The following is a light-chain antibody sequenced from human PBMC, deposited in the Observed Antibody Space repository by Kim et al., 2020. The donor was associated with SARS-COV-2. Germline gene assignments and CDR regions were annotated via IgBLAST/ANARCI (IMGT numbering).Light chain of an antibody. CDR1: QSISIW. V-gene: IGKV1-5*03. CDR3: QQYSSHWT. CDR2: KAS. Sequence: SEAEGNRVTITCRASQSISIWLAWYQQIPGKAPKLLNYKASSLESEVPSRFSGSGSGTEFTLTISSLQPDDFATYYCQQYSSHWTFGQGTKVDIK. J-gene: IGKJ1*01.